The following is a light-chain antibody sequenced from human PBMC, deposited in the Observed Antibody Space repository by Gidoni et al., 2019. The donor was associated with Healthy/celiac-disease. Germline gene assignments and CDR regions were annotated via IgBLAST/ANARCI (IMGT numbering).Light chain of an antibody. Sequence: DIQMTQSPSSLSASVGDRDTITCQASQDISNYLNWYQQKPGKAPKLLIYDASNLETGVPSRFSGSGSGTDFTFTISSLQPEDIATYYCQQYDNLPRFXGXTKVEIK. J-gene: IGKJ4*01. CDR3: QQYDNLPR. V-gene: IGKV1-33*01. CDR1: QDISNY. CDR2: DAS.